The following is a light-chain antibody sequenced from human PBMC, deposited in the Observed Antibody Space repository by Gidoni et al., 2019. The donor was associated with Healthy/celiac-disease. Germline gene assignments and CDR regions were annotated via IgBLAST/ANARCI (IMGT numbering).Light chain of an antibody. CDR3: QQYNNWPGYT. CDR2: GAS. Sequence: DRVPTQSPATLSVSAAERATLSCRASQSVSSNLDWYQQKPRQAPRLIIYGASTRATGIPARFSGSGSGTEFTLTISSLQSEDFAVYYCQQYNNWPGYTFGQGTKLEIK. J-gene: IGKJ2*01. V-gene: IGKV3-15*01. CDR1: QSVSSN.